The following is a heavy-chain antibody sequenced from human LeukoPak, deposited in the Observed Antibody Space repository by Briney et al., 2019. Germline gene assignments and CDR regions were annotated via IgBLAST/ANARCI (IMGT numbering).Heavy chain of an antibody. CDR3: ARTPIYYFDNSGYYN. D-gene: IGHD3-22*01. V-gene: IGHV4-59*12. Sequence: PSETLSLTCTVSGGPISRYYWSWIRQPPGKGLEWIGHIYDSGITNYNPSLKSRVTMSVDTSKKQFSLRLSSVTAADTAVYYCARTPIYYFDNSGYYNWGQGTLVTVSS. CDR1: GGPISRYY. J-gene: IGHJ4*02. CDR2: IYDSGIT.